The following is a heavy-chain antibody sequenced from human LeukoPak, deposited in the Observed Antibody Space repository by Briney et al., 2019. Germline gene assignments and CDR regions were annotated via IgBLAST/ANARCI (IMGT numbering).Heavy chain of an antibody. CDR1: GGSISSYY. Sequence: PSETLSLTCTVSGGSISSYYWSWIRQPPGKGLEWIGYIYYSGSTNYNPSLKSRVTISVDTSKNQFSLKLNSVTAADTAVYYCARDRVSIGWYQGDYWGQGTLVTVSS. CDR2: IYYSGST. D-gene: IGHD6-19*01. J-gene: IGHJ4*02. CDR3: ARDRVSIGWYQGDY. V-gene: IGHV4-59*01.